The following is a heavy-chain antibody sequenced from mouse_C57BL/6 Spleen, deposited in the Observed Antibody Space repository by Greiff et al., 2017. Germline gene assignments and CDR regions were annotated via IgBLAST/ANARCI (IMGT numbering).Heavy chain of an antibody. CDR1: GYTFTSYW. D-gene: IGHD3-2*02. V-gene: IGHV1-64*01. Sequence: VQLQQPGAELVKPGASVKLSCKASGYTFTSYWMHWVKQRPGQGLEWIGMIHPNSGSTNYNEKFKSKATLTVDKSSSTAYMQLSSLTSADSAVXYCARRDSSGYGPFDYWGQGTTLTVSS. CDR3: ARRDSSGYGPFDY. CDR2: IHPNSGST. J-gene: IGHJ2*01.